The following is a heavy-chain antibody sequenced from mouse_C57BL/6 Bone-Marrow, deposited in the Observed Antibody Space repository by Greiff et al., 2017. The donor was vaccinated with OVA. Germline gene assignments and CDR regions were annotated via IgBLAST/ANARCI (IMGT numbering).Heavy chain of an antibody. CDR1: GYTFTDSE. CDR2: IDPETGGT. V-gene: IGHV1-15*01. J-gene: IGHJ4*01. D-gene: IGHD2-5*01. Sequence: QVQLKQSGAELVRPGASVTLSCKASGYTFTDSEMHWVKQTPVHGLEWIGAIDPETGGTAYNQKFKGKAILTADTSASTAYMELRSLTSEDSAVYYCTRGYSNYYAMDYWGQGTSVTVSS. CDR3: TRGYSNYYAMDY.